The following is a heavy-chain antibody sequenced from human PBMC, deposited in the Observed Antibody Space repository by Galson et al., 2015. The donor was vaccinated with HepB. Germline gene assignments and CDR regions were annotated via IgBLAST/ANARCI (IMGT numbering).Heavy chain of an antibody. CDR3: ATGGSCGGDCYNYYFDF. V-gene: IGHV1-69*13. CDR2: IIPIFPTP. J-gene: IGHJ4*02. D-gene: IGHD2-21*02. Sequence: SVKVSCKASGDTFSTYPITWVRQAPGQGLDWMGGIIPIFPTPTYAPKFQSRVTLTADESTSTVYMELSSLRPDDTAVYYCATGGSCGGDCYNYYFDFWGQGTLVTVSS. CDR1: GDTFSTYP.